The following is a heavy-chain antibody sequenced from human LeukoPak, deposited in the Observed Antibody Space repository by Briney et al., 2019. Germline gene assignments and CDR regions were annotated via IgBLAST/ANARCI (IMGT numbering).Heavy chain of an antibody. J-gene: IGHJ4*02. V-gene: IGHV1-18*01. CDR2: ISAYDGNT. Sequence: ASVKVSCKVSGYTLTELSMHWVRQAPGQGLEWMGWISAYDGNTNYAQKVQGRVTMTTDTSTSTAYMELRSLRSDDTAVFYCARGPTYYDRSGYYYGFDYWGQGTLVTVSS. CDR1: GYTLTELS. CDR3: ARGPTYYDRSGYYYGFDY. D-gene: IGHD3-22*01.